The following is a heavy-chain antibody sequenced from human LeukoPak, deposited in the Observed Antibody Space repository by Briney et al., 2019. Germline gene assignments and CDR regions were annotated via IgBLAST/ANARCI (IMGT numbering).Heavy chain of an antibody. V-gene: IGHV4-39*01. CDR2: IYYSGST. D-gene: IGHD2-21*01. Sequence: PSETLSLTCTVSGGSISSSSYYWGWIRQPPGKGLEWIGSIYYSGSTYYNPSLKSRVTISVDTSKNQFSLKLSSVTAADTAVYYCARGGLFLDNWGQGTLVTVSS. J-gene: IGHJ4*02. CDR3: ARGGLFLDN. CDR1: GGSISSSSYY.